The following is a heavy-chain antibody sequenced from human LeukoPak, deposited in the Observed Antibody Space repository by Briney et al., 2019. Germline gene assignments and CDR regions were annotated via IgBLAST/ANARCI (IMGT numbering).Heavy chain of an antibody. CDR3: ARGRDNYGSGDS. CDR1: GGSVSSGGYY. CDR2: MYYDGTS. V-gene: IGHV4-61*08. J-gene: IGHJ4*02. D-gene: IGHD3-10*01. Sequence: SETLFLTCTVSGGSVSSGGYYWNWTRQPPGKGLECLGYMYYDGTSNYNPSLKSRVTISIDSSKNQFSLRLSSVTAADTAVYYCARGRDNYGSGDSWGQGILVTVSS.